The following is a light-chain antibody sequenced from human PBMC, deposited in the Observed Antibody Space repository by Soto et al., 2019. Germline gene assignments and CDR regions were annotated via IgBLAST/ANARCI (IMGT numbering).Light chain of an antibody. CDR1: QSVSSSY. CDR3: QQYRT. J-gene: IGKJ1*01. V-gene: IGKV3-20*01. CDR2: GAS. Sequence: EIVLTQSPGTLSLSPGERATLSCRASQSVSSSYLAWYQQKPGQAPRLLIYGASSRATGIPDRFSGSGSGTDFILTISRLEPEDFAVYYCQQYRTFGQGTKVDNK.